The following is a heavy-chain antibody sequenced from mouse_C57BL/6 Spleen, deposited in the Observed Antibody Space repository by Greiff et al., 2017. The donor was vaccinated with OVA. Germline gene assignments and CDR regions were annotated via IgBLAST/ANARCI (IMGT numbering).Heavy chain of an antibody. CDR1: GYPFTSYW. CDR3: ASGSSYVDCDV. CDR2: ITPSNGGT. Sequence: QVQLQQPGPALVKPGASVKLSCKASGYPFTSYWLHWVKQRPGQGLEWIGPITPSNGGTTYNQKFKSKATLTVDNSSSTAYMQLSSLTSEDSAVYYSASGSSYVDCDVWGTGTTVTVSS. D-gene: IGHD1-1*01. V-gene: IGHV1-53*01. J-gene: IGHJ1*03.